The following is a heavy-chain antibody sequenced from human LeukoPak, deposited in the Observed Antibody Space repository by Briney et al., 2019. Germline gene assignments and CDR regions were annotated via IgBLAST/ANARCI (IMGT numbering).Heavy chain of an antibody. V-gene: IGHV4-4*07. Sequence: SETLSLTCSVSGGSISSDYWSWIRQPAGKGLEWIGRIYSSGSTNYNPSLKSRVTMSLDTSKNQFSLNLSSVTAADTAEYYCAKVDRNYNGHAFDIWGQGTMVTVSP. CDR1: GGSISSDY. CDR3: AKVDRNYNGHAFDI. J-gene: IGHJ3*02. D-gene: IGHD1-14*01. CDR2: IYSSGST.